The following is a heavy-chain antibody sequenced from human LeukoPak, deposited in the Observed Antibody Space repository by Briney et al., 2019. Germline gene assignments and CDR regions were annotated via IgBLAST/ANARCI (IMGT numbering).Heavy chain of an antibody. Sequence: ASVKVSCKASGYTFTGYYMHWVRQAPGQGLEWMGWINPNSGGTNYAQKFQGRVTMTRDTSINTVYMELSRLRSDDTAVYYCARLGSSGWYGGGYFDYWGQGTLVTVSS. D-gene: IGHD6-19*01. CDR1: GYTFTGYY. CDR2: INPNSGGT. J-gene: IGHJ4*02. CDR3: ARLGSSGWYGGGYFDY. V-gene: IGHV1-2*02.